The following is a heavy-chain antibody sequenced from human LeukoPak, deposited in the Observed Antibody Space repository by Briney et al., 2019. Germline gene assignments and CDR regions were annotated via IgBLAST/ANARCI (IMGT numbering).Heavy chain of an antibody. D-gene: IGHD2-21*01. V-gene: IGHV5-51*01. Sequence: GESLQISCQGSGYSFSYYWIGWVRQMPGRDLEWMGFIFPGESRIIYSPAFHGQVTISADEASSTAYLQWSSLTSSDTTTYYCARYGLMGRRGSNCYLSYFYYGMDVWGQGTTVTVSS. J-gene: IGHJ6*02. CDR2: IFPGESRI. CDR1: GYSFSYYW. CDR3: ARYGLMGRRGSNCYLSYFYYGMDV.